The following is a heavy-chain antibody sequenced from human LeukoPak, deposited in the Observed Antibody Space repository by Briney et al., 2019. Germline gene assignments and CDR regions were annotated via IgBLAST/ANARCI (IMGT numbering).Heavy chain of an antibody. CDR1: RDTFSSYG. J-gene: IGHJ4*02. V-gene: IGHV3-33*01. Sequence: GGSLRLSCAPSRDTFSSYGMHWVRQAPGKGLEWVAVIWYDGSNKYYADSVKGRFTISRDNAKNSLYLQMNSLRDEDTAVYYCTRGPATVTVDYWGQGTLVTVSS. CDR2: IWYDGSNK. D-gene: IGHD4-17*01. CDR3: TRGPATVTVDY.